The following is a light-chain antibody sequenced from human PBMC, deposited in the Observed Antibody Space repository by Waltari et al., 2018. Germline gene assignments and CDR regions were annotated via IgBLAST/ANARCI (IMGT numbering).Light chain of an antibody. V-gene: IGLV1-40*01. J-gene: IGLJ1*01. CDR3: QSYDSSLAGYV. CDR1: SSNIGTGYD. CDR2: SHN. Sequence: QSVLTQPPSVSGAPGQRVTIPCTGGSSNIGTGYDVPLYQQHPGTAPKLLIYSHNNRPYGVPERFSGSKSGTSASLAITGLQAEDEADYYCQSYDSSLAGYVFGTGTKVTVL.